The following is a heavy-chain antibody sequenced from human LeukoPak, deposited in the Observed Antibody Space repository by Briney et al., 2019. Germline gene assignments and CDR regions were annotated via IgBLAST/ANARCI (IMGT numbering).Heavy chain of an antibody. Sequence: GGSLRLSCAASGFTFSSYSMNWVRQAPGKGLEWVSSISSSSSYIYYADSVKGRFTISRDNAKNSLYLQMNSLRAEDTAVYYCARGGERGYSYGYWGIDYWGQGTLVTVSS. V-gene: IGHV3-21*01. CDR2: ISSSSSYI. D-gene: IGHD5-18*01. CDR3: ARGGERGYSYGYWGIDY. CDR1: GFTFSSYS. J-gene: IGHJ4*02.